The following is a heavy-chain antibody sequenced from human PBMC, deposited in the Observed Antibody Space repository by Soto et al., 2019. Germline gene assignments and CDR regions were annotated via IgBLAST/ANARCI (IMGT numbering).Heavy chain of an antibody. CDR3: ARGPYCSGGSCYFRHYYMDV. CDR2: INHSGST. D-gene: IGHD2-15*01. V-gene: IGHV4-34*01. CDR1: GGSFSGYY. J-gene: IGHJ6*03. Sequence: ASETLSLTCAVYGGSFSGYYWSWIRQPPGKGLEWIGEINHSGSTNYNPSLKSRVTISVDTSKNQFSLKLGSVTAADTAVYYCARGPYCSGGSCYFRHYYMDVWGKGTTVTVSS.